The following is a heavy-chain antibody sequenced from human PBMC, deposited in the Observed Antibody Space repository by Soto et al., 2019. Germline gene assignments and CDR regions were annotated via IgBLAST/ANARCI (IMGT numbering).Heavy chain of an antibody. CDR2: ISYDGSNK. CDR3: ARDLKTQYQKLLSPKTYYYYGMDV. J-gene: IGHJ6*02. CDR1: GFTFSSYA. Sequence: QPGGSLRLSCAASGFTFSSYAMHWVRQAPGKGLEWVAVISYDGSNKYYADSVKGRFTISRDNSKNTLYLQMNSLRAEDTAVYYCARDLKTQYQKLLSPKTYYYYGMDVWGQGTTVTVSS. D-gene: IGHD2-2*01. V-gene: IGHV3-30-3*01.